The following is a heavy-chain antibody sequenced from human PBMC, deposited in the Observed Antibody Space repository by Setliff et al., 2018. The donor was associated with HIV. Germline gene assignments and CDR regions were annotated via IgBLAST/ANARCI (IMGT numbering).Heavy chain of an antibody. CDR1: GYSFSTYW. J-gene: IGHJ5*02. CDR3: ARRLAAGGTSDSANWFDP. D-gene: IGHD6-13*01. CDR2: IYPDDSDA. Sequence: GESLKISCKGSGYSFSTYWIAWVRQMPGRGLEVMGLIYPDDSDARYNPSFQGQVTISADKSISTAYLQWSSLKASDSAIFYCARRLAAGGTSDSANWFDPWGQGTLVTVSS. V-gene: IGHV5-51*01.